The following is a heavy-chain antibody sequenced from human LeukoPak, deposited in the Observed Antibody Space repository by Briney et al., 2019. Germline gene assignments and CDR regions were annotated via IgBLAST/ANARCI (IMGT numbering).Heavy chain of an antibody. Sequence: GGSLTLSCAATGFTFSDYYMGWIRQAPGKGLDWIAYISSSGNLIHYADSVKGRFTVSRDNAKSSLYLQMNSLRGEDTALYYCAKDTSIGRYCTNGVCSPFDYWGQGTLVTVSS. CDR2: ISSSGNLI. J-gene: IGHJ4*02. D-gene: IGHD2-8*01. V-gene: IGHV3-11*04. CDR1: GFTFSDYY. CDR3: AKDTSIGRYCTNGVCSPFDY.